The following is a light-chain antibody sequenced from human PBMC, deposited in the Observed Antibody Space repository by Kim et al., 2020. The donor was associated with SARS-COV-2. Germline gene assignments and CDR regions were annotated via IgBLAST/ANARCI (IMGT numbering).Light chain of an antibody. V-gene: IGLV3-1*01. CDR2: QDR. J-gene: IGLJ1*01. CDR1: ILGNEY. Sequence: VSPGQTATITCSGDILGNEYASWYQQKPGQSPVLIIYQDRKRPSGIPERLSGSSSGNTATLTISGTQAMDEADYYCLTWDSDSYVFGTGTMLTVL. CDR3: LTWDSDSYV.